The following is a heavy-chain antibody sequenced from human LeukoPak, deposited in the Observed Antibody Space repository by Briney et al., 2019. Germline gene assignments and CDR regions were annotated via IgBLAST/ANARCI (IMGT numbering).Heavy chain of an antibody. CDR1: GFTFHTYA. V-gene: IGHV3-23*01. CDR3: AKDRSCTNDVCHGDFDY. J-gene: IGHJ4*02. Sequence: PGGSLRLSCEASGFTFHTYAMSWVRQAPGKGLEWVSAVSTTGASTYYADSVKGRFTISRDNSKNTLSLQMDSLRAEDTAVYYCAKDRSCTNDVCHGDFDYWGQGTLVTVSS. D-gene: IGHD2-8*01. CDR2: VSTTGAST.